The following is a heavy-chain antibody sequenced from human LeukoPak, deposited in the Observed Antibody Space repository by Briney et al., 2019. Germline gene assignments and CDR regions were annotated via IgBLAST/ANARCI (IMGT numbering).Heavy chain of an antibody. CDR2: IWFDGNNR. D-gene: IGHD6-6*01. CDR1: GLIFSSYG. Sequence: PGRSLRLSCAASGLIFSSYGMHWVRQAPGKGLEWVAIIWFDGNNRYYGDSVKGRFTISRDNSKNTLDLQMDSLRVEDTAVYYCARDRVSSSSGPADYYCGVDVWGQGTTVTVSS. V-gene: IGHV3-33*01. J-gene: IGHJ6*02. CDR3: ARDRVSSSSGPADYYCGVDV.